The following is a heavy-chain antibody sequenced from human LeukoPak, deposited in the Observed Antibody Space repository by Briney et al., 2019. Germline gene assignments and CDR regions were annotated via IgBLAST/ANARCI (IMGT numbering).Heavy chain of an antibody. CDR1: GGSISSSSYY. V-gene: IGHV4-39*06. CDR2: IYYSGST. J-gene: IGHJ3*01. Sequence: SETLSLTCTVSGGSISSSSYYWGWIRQPPGKGLEGIGSIYYSGSTYYNPSLKSRVTISVDTSKNQFPLSLSSVTAADTAVYSCARMPRTLDDAFDLWGPGTMVTVYS. CDR3: ARMPRTLDDAFDL. D-gene: IGHD2-2*01.